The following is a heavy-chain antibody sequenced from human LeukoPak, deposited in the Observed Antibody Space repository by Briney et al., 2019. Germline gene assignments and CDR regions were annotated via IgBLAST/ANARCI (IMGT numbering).Heavy chain of an antibody. CDR2: IRYDGSNK. CDR3: AKGGSSRYYYFDY. J-gene: IGHJ4*02. CDR1: GFTFSSYG. V-gene: IGHV3-30*02. Sequence: GGSLRLSCAASGFTFSSYGMQWVRQAPGKGLGWVAFIRYDGSNKYYADSVKGRFTISRDNSENTLYLQMNSLRAEDTAVYYCAKGGSSRYYYFDYWGQGTLVTVSS. D-gene: IGHD6-13*01.